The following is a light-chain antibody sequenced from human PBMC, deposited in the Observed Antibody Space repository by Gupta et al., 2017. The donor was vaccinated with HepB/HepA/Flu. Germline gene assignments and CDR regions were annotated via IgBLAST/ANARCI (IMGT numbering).Light chain of an antibody. J-gene: IGLJ2*01. CDR2: DVS. CDR1: SSDVGGYNY. Sequence: QSALTQPRSVSGSPGQSVTIPCTGTSSDVGGYNYVSWYQHHPGKAHKLMSYDVSKRPSGVPDRFSGSNSGNTASLTISGLKAEDEADYYCCSYAGTYTVVFGGGTKLTVL. CDR3: CSYAGTYTVV. V-gene: IGLV2-11*01.